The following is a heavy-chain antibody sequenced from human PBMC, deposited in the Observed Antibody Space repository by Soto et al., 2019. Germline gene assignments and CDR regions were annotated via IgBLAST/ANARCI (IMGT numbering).Heavy chain of an antibody. Sequence: GGSLRLSCAASGFTFRSYDMHWVRQATGKGLEWVSAIGTAGDTYYPGSVKGRFTISRENAKNSLYLQMNSLRAEDTAVYYCARGPAGRYFDWLLYGPGFDYWGQGTLVTVSS. CDR3: ARGPAGRYFDWLLYGPGFDY. CDR1: GFTFRSYD. V-gene: IGHV3-13*01. CDR2: IGTAGDT. J-gene: IGHJ4*02. D-gene: IGHD3-9*01.